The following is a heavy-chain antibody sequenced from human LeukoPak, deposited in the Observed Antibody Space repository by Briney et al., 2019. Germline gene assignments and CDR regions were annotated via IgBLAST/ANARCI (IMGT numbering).Heavy chain of an antibody. CDR1: GGSFSGYY. V-gene: IGHV4-34*01. CDR3: ARGRLYYDFWSGSTNYGMDV. J-gene: IGHJ6*02. CDR2: INHSEST. D-gene: IGHD3-3*01. Sequence: PSETLSLTCAVYGGSFSGYYWSWIRQPPGKGLEWIGEINHSESTNYNPSLKSRVTISVDTSKNQFSLKLSSVTAADTAVYYCARGRLYYDFWSGSTNYGMDVWGQGTTVTVSS.